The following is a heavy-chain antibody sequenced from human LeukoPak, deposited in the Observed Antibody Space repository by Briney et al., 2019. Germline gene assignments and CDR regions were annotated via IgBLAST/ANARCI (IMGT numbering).Heavy chain of an antibody. CDR1: GGSFSGYC. V-gene: IGHV4-34*01. CDR2: INHSGST. Sequence: SETLSLTCAVYGGSFSGYCWSWIRQPPGKGLEWIGEINHSGSTNYNPSLKSRVTISVDTSKNQFSLKLSSVTAADTAVYYCARAPPVVVPAAMVGWFDPWGQGTLVTVSS. J-gene: IGHJ5*02. D-gene: IGHD2-2*01. CDR3: ARAPPVVVPAAMVGWFDP.